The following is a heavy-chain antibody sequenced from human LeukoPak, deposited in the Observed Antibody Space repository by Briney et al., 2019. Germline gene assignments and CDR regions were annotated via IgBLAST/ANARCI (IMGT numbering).Heavy chain of an antibody. J-gene: IGHJ3*02. V-gene: IGHV6-1*01. CDR1: GDSVSSNSAA. CDR3: ARSLAGPGAFDI. Sequence: SQTLSLTCAISGDSVSSNSAAWNWIRQSPLRGLEWLGRTYYRSQWYNDYAVSVKSRITINPDTSKNQLSLQLNSVIPDDTAVCYCARSLAGPGAFDIWGQGTMVTISS. CDR2: TYYRSQWYN. D-gene: IGHD6-13*01.